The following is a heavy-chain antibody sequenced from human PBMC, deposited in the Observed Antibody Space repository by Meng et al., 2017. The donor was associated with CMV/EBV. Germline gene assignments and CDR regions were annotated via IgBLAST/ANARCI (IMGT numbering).Heavy chain of an antibody. D-gene: IGHD6-13*01. CDR1: GDSVSSHSAA. CDR2: TYYRSKWYN. Sequence: SCAIPGDSVSSHSAAWNWIRQSPSRGLEWLGRTYYRSKWYNDYAVSVKSRITINPDTSKNQFSLQLNSVTPEDTAVYYCARAGGYSSSWYFDYWGQGTLVTVSS. CDR3: ARAGGYSSSWYFDY. J-gene: IGHJ4*02. V-gene: IGHV6-1*01.